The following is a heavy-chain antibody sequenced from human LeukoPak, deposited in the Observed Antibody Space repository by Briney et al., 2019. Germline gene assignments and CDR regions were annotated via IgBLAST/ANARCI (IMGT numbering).Heavy chain of an antibody. CDR3: ARVLGSGSYYLFNY. CDR2: ISAYNGNT. D-gene: IGHD1-26*01. V-gene: IGHV1-18*01. CDR1: GYTFTSYG. Sequence: ASVKVSCKASGYTFTSYGISWVRQAPGQGLEWMGWISAYNGNTNYAQKLQGRVTMTTDTSTSTAYMELRSLRSDDTAVYYCARVLGSGSYYLFNYWGQGTLVTVSS. J-gene: IGHJ4*02.